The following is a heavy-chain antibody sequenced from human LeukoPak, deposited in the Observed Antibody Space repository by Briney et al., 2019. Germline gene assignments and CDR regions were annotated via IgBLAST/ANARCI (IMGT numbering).Heavy chain of an antibody. D-gene: IGHD5-18*01. CDR2: ISAYNGNT. CDR1: GYTFTSYG. Sequence: ASVKVSCKASGYTFTSYGISWVRQAPGQGLEWMGWISAYNGNTNYAQKLQGRVTMTTDTSTSTAYMELRSLRSDDTAVYYCAREADTAMANWFDPWGQGTLVTVSS. J-gene: IGHJ5*02. CDR3: AREADTAMANWFDP. V-gene: IGHV1-18*01.